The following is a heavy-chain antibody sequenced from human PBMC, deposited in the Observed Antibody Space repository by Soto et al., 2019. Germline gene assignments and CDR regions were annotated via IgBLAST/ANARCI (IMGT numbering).Heavy chain of an antibody. J-gene: IGHJ3*02. CDR3: ARGHLLAMGPYDAFDI. CDR1: GGSFSGYY. CDR2: INHSGST. Sequence: SETLSLTCAVYGGSFSGYYWSWIRQPPGKGLEWIGEINHSGSTNYNPSLKSRVTISVDTSKNQFSLKLSSVTAADTAVYYCARGHLLAMGPYDAFDIWGQGTMVTVSS. D-gene: IGHD5-18*01. V-gene: IGHV4-34*01.